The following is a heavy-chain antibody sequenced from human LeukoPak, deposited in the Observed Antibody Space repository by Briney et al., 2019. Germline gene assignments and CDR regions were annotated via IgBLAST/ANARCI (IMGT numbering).Heavy chain of an antibody. Sequence: ASVKVSCKASGYTFTSYYMHWVRQAPGQGLEWMGVINPSGGSTSYAQKFQGRVTMTRDMSTSTVYMELSSLRSEDTAVYYCARVRYGRWFDPWGQGTLVTVSS. CDR3: ARVRYGRWFDP. CDR2: INPSGGST. CDR1: GYTFTSYY. V-gene: IGHV1-46*01. D-gene: IGHD3-9*01. J-gene: IGHJ5*02.